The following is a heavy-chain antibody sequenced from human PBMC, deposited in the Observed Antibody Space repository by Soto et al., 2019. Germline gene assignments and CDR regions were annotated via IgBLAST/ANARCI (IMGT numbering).Heavy chain of an antibody. D-gene: IGHD3-10*01. CDR1: GGSISSYY. CDR3: ARPMRFGEFDAFDI. Sequence: SETLSLTCTVSGGSISSYYWSWIRQPPGKGLEWIGYIYYSGSTNYNPSLKSRVTISVDTSKNQFSLKLSSVTAADTAVYYCARPMRFGEFDAFDIWGQGTMVTVSS. CDR2: IYYSGST. J-gene: IGHJ3*02. V-gene: IGHV4-59*01.